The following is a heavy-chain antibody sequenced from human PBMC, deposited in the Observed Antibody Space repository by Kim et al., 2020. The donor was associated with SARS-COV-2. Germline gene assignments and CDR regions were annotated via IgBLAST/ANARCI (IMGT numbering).Heavy chain of an antibody. Sequence: SETLSLTCAVYGGSFSGHYWSWIRQPPGKGLEWIGEINHSGGTNYNPSLKSRVTISLDTSKNQFSLKVSSVTAADTAAYYCVRGRTVTTLFYYSYGMDV. CDR2: INHSGGT. D-gene: IGHD4-4*01. CDR1: GGSFSGHY. CDR3: VRGRTVTTLFYYSYGMDV. J-gene: IGHJ6*01. V-gene: IGHV4-34*01.